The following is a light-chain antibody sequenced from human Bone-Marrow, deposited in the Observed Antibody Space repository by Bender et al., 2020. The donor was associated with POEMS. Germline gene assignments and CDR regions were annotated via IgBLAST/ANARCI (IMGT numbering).Light chain of an antibody. CDR1: SSDIGSHDS. Sequence: QSALTQPASVSGSPGQSITISCSGTSSDIGSHDSVAWYQQYPGEVPRLMISEVTKRPSGVSTRFSGSKSGNTASLTISGLQAEDEADYYCQSYDATNRNWVFGGGTKLTVL. J-gene: IGLJ3*02. CDR2: EVT. V-gene: IGLV2-23*02. CDR3: QSYDATNRNWV.